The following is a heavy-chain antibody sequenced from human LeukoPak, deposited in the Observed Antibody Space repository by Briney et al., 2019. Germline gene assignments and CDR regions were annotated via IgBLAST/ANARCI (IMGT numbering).Heavy chain of an antibody. CDR3: ARDSIAFRPIDY. D-gene: IGHD3-3*02. CDR1: GFSFNTFA. V-gene: IGHV3-30*04. J-gene: IGHJ4*02. CDR2: ISDDGSKK. Sequence: PGRSLRLSCAASGFSFNTFAMHWVRQAPDKGLEWVAVISDDGSKKYHADSVKGRFTISRDNSENTLYLQMKSLRHEDTAVYYCARDSIAFRPIDYWGQGTLVTVSS.